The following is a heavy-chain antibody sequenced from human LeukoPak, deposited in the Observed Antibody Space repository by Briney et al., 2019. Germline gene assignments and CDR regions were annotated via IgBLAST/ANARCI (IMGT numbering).Heavy chain of an antibody. Sequence: PSETLSLTCAVSGGSISSSNWWSWVRQPPGKGLEWIGEIYHSGSTNYNPSLKSRVTISVDKSKNQFSLKLSSVTAADTAVYYCARRGYGSGSYPEFDYWGQGTLVTVSS. V-gene: IGHV4-4*02. J-gene: IGHJ4*02. CDR3: ARRGYGSGSYPEFDY. CDR1: GGSISSSNW. D-gene: IGHD3-10*01. CDR2: IYHSGST.